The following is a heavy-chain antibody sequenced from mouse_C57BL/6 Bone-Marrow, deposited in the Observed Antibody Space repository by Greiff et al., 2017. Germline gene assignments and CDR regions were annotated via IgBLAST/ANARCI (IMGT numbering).Heavy chain of an antibody. D-gene: IGHD1-1*01. CDR2: IHPNIGST. V-gene: IGHV1-64*01. CDR1: GYTFTSYW. Sequence: QVQLQQPGAELVKPGASVKLSCKASGYTFTSYWMHWVKQRPGQGLEWIGMIHPNIGSTNYNEKFKSKATLTVDKSSSTAYMQLSSLTSEDSAVYYCARSRTTTWVPSWMYYWGQGTSVTVSS. J-gene: IGHJ4*01. CDR3: ARSRTTTWVPSWMYY.